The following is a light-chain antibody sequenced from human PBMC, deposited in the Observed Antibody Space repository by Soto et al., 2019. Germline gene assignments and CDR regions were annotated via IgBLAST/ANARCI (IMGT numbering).Light chain of an antibody. V-gene: IGKV3-20*01. CDR1: QSVSSDY. CDR2: AAS. CDR3: QQYSDSVGT. Sequence: EIVLTQSPGTLSLSPGERATLSCRASQSVSSDYLAWYQQRPGQAPRLLIYAASSRATGILDRFSGSGSGTDFTLTISRLEPEDFAVYYCQQYSDSVGTFGQGTKVDIK. J-gene: IGKJ1*01.